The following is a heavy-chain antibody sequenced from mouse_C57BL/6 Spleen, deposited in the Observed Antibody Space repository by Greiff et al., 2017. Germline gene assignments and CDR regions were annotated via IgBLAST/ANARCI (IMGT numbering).Heavy chain of an antibody. CDR2: IYPGSGST. V-gene: IGHV1-55*01. D-gene: IGHD1-1*01. CDR1: GYTFTSYW. J-gene: IGHJ4*01. Sequence: QVQLQQPGAELVKPGASVKMSCKASGYTFTSYWITWVKQRPGQGLEWIGDIYPGSGSTNYNEKFKSKATLTVDTSSSTAYMQLSSLTSEDSAVYYCARRDYGSSPYYYAKEGQGQRASVTVSS. CDR3: ARRDYGSSPYYYAKEG.